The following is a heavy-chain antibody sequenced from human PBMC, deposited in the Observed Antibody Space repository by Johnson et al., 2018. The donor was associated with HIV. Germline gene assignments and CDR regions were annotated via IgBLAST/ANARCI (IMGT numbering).Heavy chain of an antibody. Sequence: VQLVESGGGLVQPGGSLRLSCAASGFTLSSDWMSWVRQAPGKGLEWVANIKQDGSEKYYVDSVKGRFTISRDNAKNSLYLQMNSLRAEDTAVYYCAREDGDSSSWAGAFDIWGQGTMVTVSS. CDR3: AREDGDSSSWAGAFDI. V-gene: IGHV3-7*03. CDR1: GFTLSSDW. J-gene: IGHJ3*02. CDR2: IKQDGSEK. D-gene: IGHD6-13*01.